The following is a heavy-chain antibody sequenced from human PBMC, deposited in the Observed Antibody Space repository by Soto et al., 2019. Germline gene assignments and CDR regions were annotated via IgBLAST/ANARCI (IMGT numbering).Heavy chain of an antibody. J-gene: IGHJ4*02. CDR2: IYLGGSI. D-gene: IGHD4-17*01. Sequence: PSETLSLTCSVSGASISSYYYTWIRQTPGKGLEWIGYIYLGGSINYNPSLKSRVIISVDTSKNQFSVRLSSVTAADTAVYYCATDVGGYIYGLARHWGPGTLVTVSS. CDR3: ATDVGGYIYGLARH. CDR1: GASISSYY. V-gene: IGHV4-59*01.